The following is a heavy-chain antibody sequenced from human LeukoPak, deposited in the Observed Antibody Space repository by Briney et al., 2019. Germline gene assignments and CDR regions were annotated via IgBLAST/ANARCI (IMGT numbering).Heavy chain of an antibody. Sequence: SETLSLTCTVSGGSISSHYWSWIRQPPGKGLEWIGYIYYSGSTNYNPSLKSRVTISVDTSENQFSLKLSSVTAADTAVYYCARGGSYYDYWGQGTLVTVSS. CDR2: IYYSGST. J-gene: IGHJ4*02. V-gene: IGHV4-59*11. D-gene: IGHD1-26*01. CDR3: ARGGSYYDY. CDR1: GGSISSHY.